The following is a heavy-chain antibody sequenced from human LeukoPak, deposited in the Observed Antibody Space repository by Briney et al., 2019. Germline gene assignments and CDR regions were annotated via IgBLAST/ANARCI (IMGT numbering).Heavy chain of an antibody. CDR2: ITSSSSYI. J-gene: IGHJ3*02. D-gene: IGHD2-21*01. CDR3: ARGAYPGAFDI. CDR1: GFTFSSYS. Sequence: GGSLRLSCAASGFTFSSYSMNWVRQAPGTGLEWVSSITSSSSYIYYADSVKGRFTISRDNAKNSLYLQMNSLRAEDTAVYYCARGAYPGAFDIWGQGTMVTVSS. V-gene: IGHV3-21*01.